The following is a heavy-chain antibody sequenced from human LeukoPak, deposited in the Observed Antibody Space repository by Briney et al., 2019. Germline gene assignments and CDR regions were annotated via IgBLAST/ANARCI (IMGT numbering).Heavy chain of an antibody. Sequence: PSETLSLTCAVYGGSFSGYYWSWIRQPPGKGLEWIGEINHSGGTNYNPSLKSRVTISVDTSKNQFSLKLSSVTAADTAVYYCARAPTLYCSGGSCYFDYWGQGTLVTVSS. CDR3: ARAPTLYCSGGSCYFDY. V-gene: IGHV4-34*01. CDR2: INHSGGT. D-gene: IGHD2-15*01. J-gene: IGHJ4*02. CDR1: GGSFSGYY.